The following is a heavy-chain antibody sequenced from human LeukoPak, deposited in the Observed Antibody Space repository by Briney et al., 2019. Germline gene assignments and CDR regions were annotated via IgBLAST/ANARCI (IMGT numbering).Heavy chain of an antibody. V-gene: IGHV3-30*18. CDR3: AKDRAAATIPDY. Sequence: QPGRSLRLSCAASGFTFSSYGMHWVRQAPGKGLEWVAVISYDGSNKYYADSVKGRFTISRDNSKNTLYLQMNSLRAEDTAVYYCAKDRAAATIPDYWGQGTLVTVSS. D-gene: IGHD6-13*01. CDR1: GFTFSSYG. CDR2: ISYDGSNK. J-gene: IGHJ4*02.